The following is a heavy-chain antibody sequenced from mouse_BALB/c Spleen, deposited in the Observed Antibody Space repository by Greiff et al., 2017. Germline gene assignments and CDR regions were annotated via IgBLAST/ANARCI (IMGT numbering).Heavy chain of an antibody. V-gene: IGHV7-3*02. Sequence: EVQLQESGGGLVQPGGSLRLSCATSGFTFTDYYMSWVRQPPGKALEWLGFIRNKANGYTTEYSASVKGRFTISRDNSQSILYLQMNTLRAEDSATYYCARGAWFAYWGQGTLVTVSA. CDR2: IRNKANGYTT. CDR1: GFTFTDYY. CDR3: ARGAWFAY. J-gene: IGHJ3*01.